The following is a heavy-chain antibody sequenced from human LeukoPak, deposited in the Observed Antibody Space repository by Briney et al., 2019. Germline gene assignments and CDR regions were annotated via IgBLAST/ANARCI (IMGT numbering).Heavy chain of an antibody. D-gene: IGHD2-2*01. V-gene: IGHV4-30-2*01. CDR3: ARAHYALDY. J-gene: IGHJ4*02. CDR1: GGSISSGGYS. CDR2: IYHSGST. Sequence: SSQTLSLTCAVSGGSISSGGYSWSWIRQPPGKGLERIGYIYHSGSTYYNPSLKSRVTISVDRSKNQFSLKLSSVTAADTAVYYCARAHYALDYWGQGTLVTVSS.